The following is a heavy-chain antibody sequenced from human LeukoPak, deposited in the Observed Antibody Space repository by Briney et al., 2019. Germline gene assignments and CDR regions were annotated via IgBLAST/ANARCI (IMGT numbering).Heavy chain of an antibody. D-gene: IGHD6-13*01. J-gene: IGHJ3*02. CDR1: GFTFSSYA. CDR3: AKEDGEQAAAGMGAFDI. Sequence: PGGSLRLSCAASGFTFSSYAMSWVRQAPGKGLEWVSAISGSGGSTYYADSVKGRFAISRDNSKNTLYLQMNSLRAEDTAVYYCAKEDGEQAAAGMGAFDIWGQGAMVTVSS. V-gene: IGHV3-23*01. CDR2: ISGSGGST.